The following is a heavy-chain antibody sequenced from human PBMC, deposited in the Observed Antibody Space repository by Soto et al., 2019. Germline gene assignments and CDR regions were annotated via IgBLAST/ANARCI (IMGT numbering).Heavy chain of an antibody. CDR2: IYYSGST. CDR1: GGSISSGDYY. Sequence: SETLSLTCTVSGGSISSGDYYWSWIRQPPGKGLEWIGYIYYSGSTYYNPSLKSRVTISVDTSKNQFSLKLSSVTAADTAVYYCARGSREYEWLRGSNWFYPWGQGTLVTVSS. J-gene: IGHJ5*02. V-gene: IGHV4-30-4*01. CDR3: ARGSREYEWLRGSNWFYP. D-gene: IGHD5-12*01.